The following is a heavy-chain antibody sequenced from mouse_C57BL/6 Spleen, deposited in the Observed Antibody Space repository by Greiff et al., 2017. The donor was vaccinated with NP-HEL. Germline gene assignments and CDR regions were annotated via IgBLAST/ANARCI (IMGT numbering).Heavy chain of an antibody. J-gene: IGHJ2*01. CDR1: GYTFTSYW. V-gene: IGHV1-61*01. CDR2: IYPSDSET. D-gene: IGHD2-4*01. Sequence: QVQLQQPGAELVRPGSSVKLSCKASGYTFTSYWMDWVKQRPGQGLEWIGNIYPSDSETHYNQKFKDKATLTVDKSSSTAYMQRSSLTSEDSAVYYCARSGYDYDVGYFDYWGQGTTLTVSS. CDR3: ARSGYDYDVGYFDY.